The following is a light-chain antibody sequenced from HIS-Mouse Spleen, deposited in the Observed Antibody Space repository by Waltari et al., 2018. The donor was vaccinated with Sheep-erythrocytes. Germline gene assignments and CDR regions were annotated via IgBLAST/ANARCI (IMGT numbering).Light chain of an antibody. CDR3: QQYYSTLT. CDR2: WAS. Sequence: DIVMTQSPDSLAVSLGERATINCKSSQSVLYSSNNKNYLAWYQQKPGQSPKLLIYWASTREYGVPDRFSGSGSGTDFTLTHSSLQAEDVAVYYCQQYYSTLTFGGGTKVEIK. J-gene: IGKJ4*01. V-gene: IGKV4-1*01. CDR1: QSVLYSSNNKNY.